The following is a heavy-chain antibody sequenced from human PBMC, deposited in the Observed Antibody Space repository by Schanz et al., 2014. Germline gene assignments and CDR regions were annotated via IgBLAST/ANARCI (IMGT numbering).Heavy chain of an antibody. Sequence: QAQLVQSGAEVKRPGASVQVSCKASGYTFTSYVIGWVRQATGQGLEWMGRMNPNSDKTGVPQKFQDRVTMTRTIAESTAYMELSSLRSEDTAVYYCARLRAGPFYFDYWGQGTLVTVSS. J-gene: IGHJ4*02. V-gene: IGHV1-8*01. CDR1: GYTFTSYV. D-gene: IGHD6-19*01. CDR3: ARLRAGPFYFDY. CDR2: MNPNSDKT.